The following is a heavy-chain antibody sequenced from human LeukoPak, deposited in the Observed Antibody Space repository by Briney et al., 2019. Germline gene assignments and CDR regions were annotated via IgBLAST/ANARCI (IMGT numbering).Heavy chain of an antibody. J-gene: IGHJ5*02. V-gene: IGHV4-38-2*02. Sequence: SETLSLTCTVSGYSISSGHYWGWIRQPPGKGLEWIGSMYHSGSTYYNPPLKSRVTISEDTSKNQFSLKLSSVTAADTAVYYCARVGKQWLVLRGWFDPWGQGTLVTVSS. CDR2: MYHSGST. CDR3: ARVGKQWLVLRGWFDP. CDR1: GYSISSGHY. D-gene: IGHD6-19*01.